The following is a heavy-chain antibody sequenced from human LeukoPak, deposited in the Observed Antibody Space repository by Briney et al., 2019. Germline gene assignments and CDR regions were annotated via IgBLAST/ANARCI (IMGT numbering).Heavy chain of an antibody. V-gene: IGHV3-21*01. J-gene: IGHJ5*02. D-gene: IGHD3-9*01. CDR1: GFTFSSYS. CDR2: ISSSSSYI. Sequence: KSGGSLRLSCAASGFTFSSYSMNWVRQAPGKGLEWVSSISSSSSYIYYADSVKGRFTISRDNAKNSLYLQMNSLRAEDTAVYYCARDGANYDILSLWGFDPWGQGTLVTVSS. CDR3: ARDGANYDILSLWGFDP.